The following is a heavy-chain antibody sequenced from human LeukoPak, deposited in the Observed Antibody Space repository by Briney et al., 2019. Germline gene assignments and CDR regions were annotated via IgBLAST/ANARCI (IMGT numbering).Heavy chain of an antibody. D-gene: IGHD5-18*01. CDR1: GGSFSGYY. CDR3: ARRADSRIQLWFRGRFDP. V-gene: IGHV4-34*01. Sequence: PSETLSLTCAVYGGSFSGYYWSWIRQPPGKGLEWIGEINHSGSTNYNPSLKSRVTISVDTFKNQFSLKLSSVTAADTAVYYCARRADSRIQLWFRGRFDPWGQGTLVTVSS. J-gene: IGHJ5*02. CDR2: INHSGST.